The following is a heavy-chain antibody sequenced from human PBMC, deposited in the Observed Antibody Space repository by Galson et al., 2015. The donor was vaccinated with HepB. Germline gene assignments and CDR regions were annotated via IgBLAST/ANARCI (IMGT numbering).Heavy chain of an antibody. CDR1: GFTFRTSW. J-gene: IGHJ5*02. D-gene: IGHD1-26*01. CDR3: ARLGQQWELLA. CDR2: TNSDGSNT. V-gene: IGHV3-74*01. Sequence: SLRLSCAASGFTFRTSWMHWVRQAPGKGLVWVSHTNSDGSNTIYADSVKGRFTISRDNAKNTLYLQMDSLRAEDTAAYYCARLGQQWELLAWGQGTLVTVSS.